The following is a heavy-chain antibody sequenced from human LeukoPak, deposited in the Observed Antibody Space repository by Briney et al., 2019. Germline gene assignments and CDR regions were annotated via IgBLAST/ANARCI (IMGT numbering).Heavy chain of an antibody. J-gene: IGHJ4*02. CDR1: GYTFTGYY. V-gene: IGHV1-2*02. CDR3: ARAGAIAAAGTVY. Sequence: ASVKVSCKASGYTFTGYYMHWMRQAPGQGLEWMGWINPNGGVTKNAQQFQGRVTMTRDTSTSTAYMELNSLKSDDTAVYYCARAGAIAAAGTVYWGQGTLVTVSS. CDR2: INPNGGVT. D-gene: IGHD6-13*01.